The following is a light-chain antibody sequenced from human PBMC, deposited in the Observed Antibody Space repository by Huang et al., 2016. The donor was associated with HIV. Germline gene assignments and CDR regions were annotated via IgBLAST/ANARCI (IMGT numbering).Light chain of an antibody. CDR3: QQLTTYPIT. CDR1: QDITTC. CDR2: GAS. J-gene: IGKJ5*01. Sequence: IQLAQSPPSVSASVGDSVTFTCRASQDITTCLAWYQQKPGKAPQLLISGASTLQSEVPARFRGGVSGTDFTLTIRSLQPEDIATYYCQQLTTYPITFGPGTRLEIK. V-gene: IGKV1-9*01.